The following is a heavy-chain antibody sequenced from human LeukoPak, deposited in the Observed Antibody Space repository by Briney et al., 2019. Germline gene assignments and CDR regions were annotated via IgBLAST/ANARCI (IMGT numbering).Heavy chain of an antibody. D-gene: IGHD6-19*01. CDR3: ARQEIAVAGRGAFDI. CDR2: IYYSGST. J-gene: IGHJ3*02. V-gene: IGHV4-39*01. Sequence: SETLSLTCTVSGGSISSSSYYWGWIRQPPGKGLEWIGSIYYSGSTYHNPSLRSRVTISVDTSKNQFSLKLSSVTAADTAVYYCARQEIAVAGRGAFDIWGQGTMVTVSS. CDR1: GGSISSSSYY.